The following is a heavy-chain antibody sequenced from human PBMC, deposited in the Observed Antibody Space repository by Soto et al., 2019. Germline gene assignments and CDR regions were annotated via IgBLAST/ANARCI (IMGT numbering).Heavy chain of an antibody. V-gene: IGHV3-23*01. CDR1: GFTFSSYT. CDR3: AKAWGIDY. D-gene: IGHD7-27*01. CDR2: ISGSGSST. J-gene: IGHJ4*02. Sequence: EVQLLESGGGLVEPGGSRRLSCAASGFTFSSYTMSWVRQAPGKGLEWVSTISGSGSSTYSADSVKGRFTISRDNSKTTLYLQMNSLRVEDTAIYYCAKAWGIDYWGQGTLV.